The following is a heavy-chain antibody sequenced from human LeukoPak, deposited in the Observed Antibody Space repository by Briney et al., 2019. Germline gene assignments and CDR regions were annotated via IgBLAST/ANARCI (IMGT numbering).Heavy chain of an antibody. Sequence: GGSLRLSCAASGFTFSSYAMSWVRQAPGRGLEWVSAISGSGGSTYYADSVKGRFTISRDNSKNTLYLQMNSLRAEDTAVYYCAKSKWAYYYDSSGYPTDYWGQGTLVTVSS. CDR2: ISGSGGST. D-gene: IGHD3-22*01. CDR3: AKSKWAYYYDSSGYPTDY. V-gene: IGHV3-23*01. J-gene: IGHJ4*02. CDR1: GFTFSSYA.